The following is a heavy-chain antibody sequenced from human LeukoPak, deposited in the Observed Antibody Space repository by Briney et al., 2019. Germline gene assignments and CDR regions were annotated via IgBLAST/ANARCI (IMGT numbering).Heavy chain of an antibody. J-gene: IGHJ4*02. CDR1: GGSFSGYY. V-gene: IGHV4-34*01. CDR2: INHSGST. D-gene: IGHD3-22*01. CDR3: ARRVDYDSSGYYYVRGTFDY. Sequence: PSETLSLTCAVYGGSFSGYYWSWIRQPPGKGLEWIGEINHSGSTNYNPSLKSRVTISVDTSKNQLSLKLSSVTAADTAVYYCARRVDYDSSGYYYVRGTFDYWGQGTLVTVSS.